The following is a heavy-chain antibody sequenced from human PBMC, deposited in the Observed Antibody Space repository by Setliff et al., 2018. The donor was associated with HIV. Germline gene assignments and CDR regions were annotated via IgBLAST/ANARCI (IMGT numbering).Heavy chain of an antibody. CDR2: INPNVGGT. Sequence: ASVKVSCKAPGYTFNDNYIHWVRQAPGQGLEWMGWINPNVGGTTYAQKFQGRVTMTRDTSISTAYMELSRLTSDDTALYYCAREADYSDTGGQYRYWGQGTLVTVSS. CDR3: AREADYSDTGGQYRY. V-gene: IGHV1-2*02. D-gene: IGHD2-8*02. J-gene: IGHJ4*02. CDR1: GYTFNDNY.